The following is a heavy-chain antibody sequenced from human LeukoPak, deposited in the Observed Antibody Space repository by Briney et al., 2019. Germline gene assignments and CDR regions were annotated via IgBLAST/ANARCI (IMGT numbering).Heavy chain of an antibody. CDR2: SSWNSGTK. CDR1: GFTFDDYA. V-gene: IGHV3-9*01. CDR3: AKSDSSGYYFPRWSY. J-gene: IGHJ4*02. D-gene: IGHD3-22*01. Sequence: PGRSLRLSCAASGFTFDDYAMHWVRQAPGKGLEWVSGSSWNSGTKGYADSVKGRFTIFRDNAKNSLYLQMNSLRAEDTALYFCAKSDSSGYYFPRWSYWGQGTLVTVSS.